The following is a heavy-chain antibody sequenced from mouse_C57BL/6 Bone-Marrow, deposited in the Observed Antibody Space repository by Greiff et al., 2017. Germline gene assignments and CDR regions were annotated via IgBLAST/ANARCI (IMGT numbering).Heavy chain of an antibody. Sequence: QVQLQQPGAELVKPGASVKLSCKASGYTFTSYWMQWVKQRPGQGLEWIGEIDPSDSYTNYNQKFKGKATLTVDTSSSTAYIQLSSLTSEDSAVYYCAPYYYGSSYEGAMDYWGQGTSVTVSS. V-gene: IGHV1-50*01. D-gene: IGHD1-1*01. CDR1: GYTFTSYW. CDR2: IDPSDSYT. J-gene: IGHJ4*01. CDR3: APYYYGSSYEGAMDY.